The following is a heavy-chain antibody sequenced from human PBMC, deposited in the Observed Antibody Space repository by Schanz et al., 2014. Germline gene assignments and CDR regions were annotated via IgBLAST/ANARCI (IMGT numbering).Heavy chain of an antibody. V-gene: IGHV3-23*04. CDR1: TSLFSRSV. Sequence: VDLVESGGGVVQPGRSLTLSCAVSTSLFSRSVIHWVRQAPGKGLEWVSGISGSGGSTYDADSVKGRFTISRDNSKNTLYLQMNSLRAEDTAVYYCARGVRIDYWGQGSLVTVSS. CDR3: ARGVRIDY. CDR2: ISGSGGST. D-gene: IGHD3-3*01. J-gene: IGHJ4*02.